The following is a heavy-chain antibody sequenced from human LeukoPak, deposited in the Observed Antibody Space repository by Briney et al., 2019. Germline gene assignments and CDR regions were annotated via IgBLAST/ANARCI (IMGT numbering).Heavy chain of an antibody. J-gene: IGHJ4*02. D-gene: IGHD3-22*01. CDR1: GYSISSGYY. Sequence: SETLSLTCTVSGYSISSGYYWGWIRQPPGKGLEWIGSIYHSGSTYYNPSLKSRVTISVDTSKNQFSLKLSSVTAADTAVYYCAAEARSLTRLYDSSGYYLYYFDYWGQGTLVTVSS. V-gene: IGHV4-38-2*02. CDR3: AAEARSLTRLYDSSGYYLYYFDY. CDR2: IYHSGST.